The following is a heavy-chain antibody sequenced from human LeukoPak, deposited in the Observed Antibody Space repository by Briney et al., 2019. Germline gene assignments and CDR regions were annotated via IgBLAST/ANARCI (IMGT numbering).Heavy chain of an antibody. D-gene: IGHD5-24*01. Sequence: PGGSLRLSCAASGFTFSSYSMNWVRQAPGKGLEWVSYISSSSSTIYYADSVKGRFTISRDNAKNSLYLQMNSLRAEDTAVYYCARDRRDGYNYWLIDAFDIWGQGTMVTVSS. CDR3: ARDRRDGYNYWLIDAFDI. CDR1: GFTFSSYS. V-gene: IGHV3-48*04. J-gene: IGHJ3*02. CDR2: ISSSSSTI.